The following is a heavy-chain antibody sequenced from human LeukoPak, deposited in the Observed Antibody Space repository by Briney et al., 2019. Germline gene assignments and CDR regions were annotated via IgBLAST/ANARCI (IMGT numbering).Heavy chain of an antibody. CDR3: ARDSSHDYYGSLTGRTADWFDP. D-gene: IGHD3-10*01. CDR2: IYTSGST. J-gene: IGHJ5*02. CDR1: GGSISSGSYY. Sequence: KTSQTLSLTCTVSGGSISSGSYYWSWIRQPAGKGLEWIGRIYTSGSTNYNPSLKSRVTISVDTSKNQFSLKLSSVTAADTAVYYCARDSSHDYYGSLTGRTADWFDPWGQGTLVTVSS. V-gene: IGHV4-61*02.